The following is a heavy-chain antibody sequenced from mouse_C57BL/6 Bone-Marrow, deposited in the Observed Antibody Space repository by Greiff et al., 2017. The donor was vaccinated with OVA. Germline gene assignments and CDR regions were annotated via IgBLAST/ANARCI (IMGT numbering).Heavy chain of an antibody. V-gene: IGHV5-17*01. CDR1: GFTFSDYG. CDR3: ARLYYYAMDY. J-gene: IGHJ4*01. CDR2: ISSGSSTI. Sequence: EVMLVESGGGLVKPGGSLNLSCAPSGFTFSDYGMHWVRQAPEKGLEWVAYISSGSSTIYYADTVKGRFTISRDNAKNTLFLQMTSLRSEDTAMYYCARLYYYAMDYWGQGTSVTVSS.